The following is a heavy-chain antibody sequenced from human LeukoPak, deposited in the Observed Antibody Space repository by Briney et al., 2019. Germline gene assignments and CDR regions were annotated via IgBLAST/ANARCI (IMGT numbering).Heavy chain of an antibody. CDR2: ISSSGSTI. CDR1: GFTFSDYY. CDR3: ARGEGAMIVVVTPFDY. D-gene: IGHD3-22*01. J-gene: IGHJ4*02. Sequence: GGSLRLSCAASGFTFSDYYMSWIRQAPGKGLEWVSYISSSGSTIYYADSVKGRFTISRDNAKNSLYPQMNSLRAEDTAVYYCARGEGAMIVVVTPFDYWGQGTLVTVSS. V-gene: IGHV3-11*01.